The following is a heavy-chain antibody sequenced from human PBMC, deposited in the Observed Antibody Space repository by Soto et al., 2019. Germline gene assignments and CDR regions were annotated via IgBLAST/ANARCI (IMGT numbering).Heavy chain of an antibody. CDR2: ISSSSSTI. Sequence: GGSLRLSCAASGFTFSSYSMNWVRQAPGKGLEWVSYISSSSSTIYYADSVKGRFTISRDNAKNSLYLQMNSLRAEDTAVYYCASSRIVYDFWSGYPPWFDPWGQGTLVTVSS. J-gene: IGHJ5*02. CDR1: GFTFSSYS. CDR3: ASSRIVYDFWSGYPPWFDP. D-gene: IGHD3-3*01. V-gene: IGHV3-48*01.